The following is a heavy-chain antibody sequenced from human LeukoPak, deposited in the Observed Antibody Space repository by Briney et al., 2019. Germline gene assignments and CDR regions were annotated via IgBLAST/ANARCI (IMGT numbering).Heavy chain of an antibody. CDR3: ARDHPGSSSAHYYYYYMDV. CDR2: ISSSSSYI. D-gene: IGHD6-6*01. CDR1: GFTFSSYS. V-gene: IGHV3-21*01. J-gene: IGHJ6*03. Sequence: GGSLRLSCAASGFTFSSYSMNWVRQAPGKGLEWVSSISSSSSYIYYADSVKGRFTISRDNAKNSLYLQMNSLRAEDTAVYYCARDHPGSSSAHYYYYYMDVWGKGTTVTVSS.